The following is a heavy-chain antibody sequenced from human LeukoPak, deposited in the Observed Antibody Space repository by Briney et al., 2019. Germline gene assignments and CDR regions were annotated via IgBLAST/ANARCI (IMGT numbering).Heavy chain of an antibody. CDR2: IYSGGST. V-gene: IGHV3-66*02. J-gene: IGHJ4*02. CDR3: ASGIPPSDY. CDR1: GFTVSSNY. Sequence: GGSLRPSCASPGFTVSSNYMSWVRQAPGKGLQWVSVIYSGGSTYYADSVKGRFTISRDNSKNTLYVQMNSLRAEDTAVYYCASGIPPSDYWGQGTLVTVSS. D-gene: IGHD1-14*01.